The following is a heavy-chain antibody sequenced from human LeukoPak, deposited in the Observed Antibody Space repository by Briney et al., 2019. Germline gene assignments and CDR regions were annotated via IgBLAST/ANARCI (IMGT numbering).Heavy chain of an antibody. CDR1: GGSISSYY. Sequence: SETLSLTCTVSGGSISSYYWSWIRQPPGKGLEWIGYIYYSGSTNYNPSLKSRVTISVDTSKNQFSLKLSSVTAADTAVYYCARDRGYCSGGSCHNWFDPWGQGTLVTASS. CDR3: ARDRGYCSGGSCHNWFDP. D-gene: IGHD2-15*01. V-gene: IGHV4-59*01. CDR2: IYYSGST. J-gene: IGHJ5*02.